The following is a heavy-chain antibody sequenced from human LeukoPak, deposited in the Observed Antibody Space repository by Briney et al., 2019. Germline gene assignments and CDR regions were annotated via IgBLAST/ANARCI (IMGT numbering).Heavy chain of an antibody. Sequence: GGSLRLSCAASGFTFNDYYMSWIRQAPGKGLEWLSYINIGGTNTHYADSVKGGFTISSDNAKKSLYLEMNNLRADDTAVYYCATDGAGFDTWGQGGLVTVSS. CDR2: INIGGTNT. V-gene: IGHV3-11*01. CDR3: ATDGAGFDT. J-gene: IGHJ5*02. CDR1: GFTFNDYY.